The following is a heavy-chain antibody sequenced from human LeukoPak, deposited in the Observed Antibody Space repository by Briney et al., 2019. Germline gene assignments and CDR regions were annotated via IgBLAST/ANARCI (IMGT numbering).Heavy chain of an antibody. CDR2: IYPGDSDT. CDR3: ARLGGNYYDSSGYYPADY. D-gene: IGHD3-22*01. J-gene: IGHJ4*02. Sequence: GESLKISCKGSGYMFANYWIGWVRQMPGKGLEWMGIIYPGDSDTRYSPSSQGHVTISADKSISTAFLQWSSLQASDTAMYYCARLGGNYYDSSGYYPADYWGQGTLVTVSS. CDR1: GYMFANYW. V-gene: IGHV5-51*01.